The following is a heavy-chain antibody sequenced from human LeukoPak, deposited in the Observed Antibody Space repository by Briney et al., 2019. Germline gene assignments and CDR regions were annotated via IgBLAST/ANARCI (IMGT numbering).Heavy chain of an antibody. CDR2: ITGSGGST. CDR3: AKVPLIAAPKHFDY. V-gene: IGHV3-23*01. CDR1: GFIFSTYS. J-gene: IGHJ4*02. D-gene: IGHD6-13*01. Sequence: GGSLRLSCTASGFIFSTYSMSWVRQAPGKGLEWVSAITGSGGSTYYADSVKGRFTISRDNSKNTLYLQMNRLRAEDTAVYYCAKVPLIAAPKHFDYWGQGTLVTVSS.